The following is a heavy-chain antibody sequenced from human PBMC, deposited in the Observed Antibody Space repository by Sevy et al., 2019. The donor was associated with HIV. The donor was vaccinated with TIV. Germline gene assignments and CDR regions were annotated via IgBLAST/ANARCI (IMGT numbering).Heavy chain of an antibody. J-gene: IGHJ4*02. Sequence: GGSLRLSCAASGFTFSSYGMHWVRQAPGKGLEWVAVISYDGSNKYYADSVKGRFTISRDNSKNTLYLRMNSLRAEDTAVYYCAKELTAMVLYYFDYWGQGTLVTVSS. CDR1: GFTFSSYG. D-gene: IGHD5-18*01. V-gene: IGHV3-30*18. CDR3: AKELTAMVLYYFDY. CDR2: ISYDGSNK.